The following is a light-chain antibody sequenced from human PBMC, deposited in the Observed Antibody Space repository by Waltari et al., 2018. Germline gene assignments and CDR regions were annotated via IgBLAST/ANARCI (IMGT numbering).Light chain of an antibody. CDR1: QSVSSSY. CDR3: QQFGDSPPSWT. CDR2: STS. J-gene: IGKJ1*01. Sequence: EIVLTQSPGTLSLSPGARVTLSCRASQSVSSSYLAWYQHKPGQAPRLLIYSTSSRATGIPDRFSGSGSGTDFTLTISRLEPEDFAMYYCQQFGDSPPSWTFGQGTKVEIK. V-gene: IGKV3-20*01.